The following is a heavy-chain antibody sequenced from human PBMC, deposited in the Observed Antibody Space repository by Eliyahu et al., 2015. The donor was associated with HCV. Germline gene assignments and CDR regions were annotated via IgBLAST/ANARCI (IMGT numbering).Heavy chain of an antibody. CDR3: ARDPPGSSWERPDY. Sequence: EVQLVESGGGLVQPGGSLRLSCAASGFTFSSYWMSWVRQAPGKGLEGXANIKQDGSEKYYVDSVKGRFTISRDNAKNSLYLQMNSLRAEDTAVYYCARDPPGSSWERPDYWGQGTLVTVSS. CDR2: IKQDGSEK. V-gene: IGHV3-7*01. D-gene: IGHD6-13*01. CDR1: GFTFSSYW. J-gene: IGHJ4*02.